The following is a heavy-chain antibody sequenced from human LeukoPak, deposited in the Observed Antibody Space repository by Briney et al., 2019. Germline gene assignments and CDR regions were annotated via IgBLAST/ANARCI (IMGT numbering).Heavy chain of an antibody. D-gene: IGHD5-12*01. V-gene: IGHV3-20*04. CDR3: ARDRSSGYGYYYYYYMDV. Sequence: GGSLRLSCAASGFTFDDYGMSWVRQAPGKGLEWVSGINWNGGSTGYADSVKGRFTISRDNAKNSLYLQMNSLRAEDTALYYCARDRSSGYGYYYYYYMDVWGKGTTVTVSS. CDR2: INWNGGST. J-gene: IGHJ6*03. CDR1: GFTFDDYG.